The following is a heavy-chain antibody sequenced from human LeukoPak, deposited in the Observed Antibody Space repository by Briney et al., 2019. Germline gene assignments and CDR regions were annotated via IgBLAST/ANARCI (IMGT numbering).Heavy chain of an antibody. Sequence: SETLSLTCTVSGGSISSSSYYWGWIRQPPGKGLEWIGSIYYSGSTYYNPSLKSRVTISVDTSKNQFSLKLSSVTAADTAVYYCARLLHRSRRITIFGVVIGAFDIWGQGTMVTVSS. D-gene: IGHD3-3*01. CDR1: GGSISSSSYY. J-gene: IGHJ3*02. CDR2: IYYSGST. CDR3: ARLLHRSRRITIFGVVIGAFDI. V-gene: IGHV4-39*01.